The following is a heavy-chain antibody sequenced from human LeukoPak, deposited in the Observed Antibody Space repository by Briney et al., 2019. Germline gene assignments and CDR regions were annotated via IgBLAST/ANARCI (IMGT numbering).Heavy chain of an antibody. CDR1: AGSFSGYY. J-gene: IGHJ3*02. CDR2: INHSGST. CDR3: ARIPTNAVPAAHNGFDI. V-gene: IGHV4-34*01. D-gene: IGHD2-2*01. Sequence: SETLSLTSAVYAGSFSGYYWSWIRPPPGQGLEWIGEINHSGSTNYNPSLKSRVTISVDTAKNQFSLKLSSVTAADTAVYYCARIPTNAVPAAHNGFDIWGQGTMLTVSS.